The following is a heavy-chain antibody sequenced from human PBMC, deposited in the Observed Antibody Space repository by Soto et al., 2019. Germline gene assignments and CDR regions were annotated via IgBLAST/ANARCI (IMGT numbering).Heavy chain of an antibody. CDR2: ISYDGSNK. D-gene: IGHD3-10*01. CDR1: GFTFSSYG. Sequence: GGSLRLSCAASGFTFSSYGMHWVRQAPGKGLEWVAVISYDGSNKYYADSVKGRFTISRDNSKNTLYLQMNSLRAEDTAVYYCAKELGAKPYGWFGEPKLLNKRIYGMDVWGQGTTVTVSS. CDR3: AKELGAKPYGWFGEPKLLNKRIYGMDV. J-gene: IGHJ6*02. V-gene: IGHV3-30*18.